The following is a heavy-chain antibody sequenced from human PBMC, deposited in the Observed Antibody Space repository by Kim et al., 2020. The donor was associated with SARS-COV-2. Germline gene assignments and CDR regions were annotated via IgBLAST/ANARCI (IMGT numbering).Heavy chain of an antibody. J-gene: IGHJ1*01. CDR3: AKRRAGNYWNPAVH. V-gene: IGHV3-23*01. Sequence: GGSLRLSCAASGFTFSSYAMSWVRQAPGKGLEWVSVITSSGDNTYYADSAKGRFTISRDSSKTTLFLQMNSLRAEDTAVYYCAKRRAGNYWNPAVHWGQG. CDR2: ITSSGDNT. CDR1: GFTFSSYA. D-gene: IGHD1-1*01.